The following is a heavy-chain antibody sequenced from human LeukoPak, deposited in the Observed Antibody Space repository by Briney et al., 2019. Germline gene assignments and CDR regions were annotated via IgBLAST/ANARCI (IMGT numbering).Heavy chain of an antibody. CDR3: ARVLGSPRYYYYYYMDV. J-gene: IGHJ6*03. V-gene: IGHV1-18*01. CDR1: GYTFTSYG. Sequence: ASLKVSCKASGYTFTSYGISWVRQAPGQGVEWMGWISAYNGNTNYAQKLQGRVTMTTDTSTSTAYMELRSLTSDDTAVYYCARVLGSPRYYYYYYMDVWGKGTTVTVSS. D-gene: IGHD2-15*01. CDR2: ISAYNGNT.